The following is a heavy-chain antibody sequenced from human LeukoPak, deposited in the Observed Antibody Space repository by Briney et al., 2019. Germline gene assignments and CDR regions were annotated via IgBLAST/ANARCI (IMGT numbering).Heavy chain of an antibody. D-gene: IGHD2-15*01. J-gene: IGHJ4*02. Sequence: GGSLRLSCAASGFTVNGSYMSWVRQAPGKGLEWVSVIYSDGGTYYSDYVKGRFTISRDYSKNTLYLQMSSLRVEDTAVYYCARDSKGPAFWGQGTLVTVSS. CDR1: GFTVNGSY. CDR3: ARDSKGPAF. CDR2: IYSDGGT. V-gene: IGHV3-53*01.